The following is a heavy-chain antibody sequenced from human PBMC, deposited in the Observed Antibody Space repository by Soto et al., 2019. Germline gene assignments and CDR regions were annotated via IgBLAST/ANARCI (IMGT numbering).Heavy chain of an antibody. J-gene: IGHJ6*02. CDR1: GGSISSYY. V-gene: IGHV4-59*08. Sequence: PSETLSLTCTASGGSISSYYWSWIRQPPGKGLEWIGYIYYSGSTNYNPSLKSRVTISVDTSKNQFSLKLSSVTAADTAVYYCARHGSDRAGYYYGMDVWGQGTTVTVSS. CDR2: IYYSGST. D-gene: IGHD6-19*01. CDR3: ARHGSDRAGYYYGMDV.